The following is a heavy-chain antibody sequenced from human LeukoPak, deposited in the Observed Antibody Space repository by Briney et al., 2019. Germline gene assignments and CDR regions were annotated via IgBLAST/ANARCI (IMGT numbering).Heavy chain of an antibody. CDR3: ARLDVPHGAFDI. J-gene: IGHJ3*02. V-gene: IGHV1-8*01. CDR1: GYTFTSYD. CDR2: MNPNSGNT. Sequence: ASVKVSCKASGYTFTSYDINWVRQATGQGLEWMGWMNPNSGNTGYAQKFQGRVTMTRNTSISTAYMELSSLRSEDTAVYHCARLDVPHGAFDIWGQGTMVTVSS.